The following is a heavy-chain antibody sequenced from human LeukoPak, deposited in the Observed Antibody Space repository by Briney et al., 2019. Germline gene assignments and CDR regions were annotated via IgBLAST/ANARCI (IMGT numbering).Heavy chain of an antibody. V-gene: IGHV3-23*01. CDR3: AKCFGLWFGELFSFDY. J-gene: IGHJ4*02. CDR2: ISVSGGST. Sequence: GGSLRLSCAASGFTFSSYAMSWVRQAPGKGLEWVSAISVSGGSTYYADSVKGRFTISRDNSKNTLYLQMNSLRAEDTAVYYCAKCFGLWFGELFSFDYWGQGTLVTVSS. D-gene: IGHD3-10*01. CDR1: GFTFSSYA.